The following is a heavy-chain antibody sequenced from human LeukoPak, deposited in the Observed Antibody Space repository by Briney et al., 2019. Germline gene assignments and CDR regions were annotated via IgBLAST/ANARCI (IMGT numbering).Heavy chain of an antibody. Sequence: GGSLKLSCSASRFSFFGFAMHWVRQASGKGLEWIGRIRTKGNSYATAYGASVQGRFTISRNDSENTAYMQMNSLKIEDTAVYYCARLGVATVTPGTRHFDDWGQGTLVTVSS. CDR1: RFSFFGFA. CDR3: ARLGVATVTPGTRHFDD. D-gene: IGHD4-17*01. V-gene: IGHV3-73*01. CDR2: IRTKGNSYAT. J-gene: IGHJ4*02.